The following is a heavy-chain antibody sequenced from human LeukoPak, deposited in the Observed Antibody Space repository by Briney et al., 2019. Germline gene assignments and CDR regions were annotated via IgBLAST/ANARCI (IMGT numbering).Heavy chain of an antibody. J-gene: IGHJ4*02. CDR1: GGTFSSYA. D-gene: IGHD3-22*01. Sequence: SVKVSCKASGGTFSSYAISWMLQAPGQGLEWMGGIIPIFGTANYAQKFQGRVTITADESTSTAYMELSSLRSEDTAVYYCARGRDSSGYYYYTKLGFDYWGQGTLVTVSS. CDR3: ARGRDSSGYYYYTKLGFDY. CDR2: IIPIFGTA. V-gene: IGHV1-69*13.